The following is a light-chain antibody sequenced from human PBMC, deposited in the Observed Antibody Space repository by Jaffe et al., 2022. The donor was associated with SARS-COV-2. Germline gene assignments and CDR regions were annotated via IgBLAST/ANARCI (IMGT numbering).Light chain of an antibody. J-gene: IGKJ4*01. CDR1: QNIRSY. CDR2: DAS. CDR3: QQRGDWPLT. Sequence: EIVLTQSPATLSLSPGERATLSCRASQNIRSYLAWFQQKPGQAPRLLIYDASNRATGIPARFSGSGSGTDFTLTISSLEPEDFAVYYCQQRGDWPLTFGGGTKVEIK. V-gene: IGKV3-11*01.